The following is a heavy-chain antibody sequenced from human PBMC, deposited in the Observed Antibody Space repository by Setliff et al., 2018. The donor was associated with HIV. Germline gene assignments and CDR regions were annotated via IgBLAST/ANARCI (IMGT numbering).Heavy chain of an antibody. CDR2: INHSGST. Sequence: SETLSLTCAVYGGSFSGYYWSWIRQSPGKGLEWIGEINHSGSTNYNPSLKSRVTISVDTSKNQFSLKLSSVTAADTAVYYCARVRRSIVVVPAALMDVWGKGTTVTV. D-gene: IGHD2-2*01. V-gene: IGHV4-34*01. CDR3: ARVRRSIVVVPAALMDV. J-gene: IGHJ6*03. CDR1: GGSFSGYY.